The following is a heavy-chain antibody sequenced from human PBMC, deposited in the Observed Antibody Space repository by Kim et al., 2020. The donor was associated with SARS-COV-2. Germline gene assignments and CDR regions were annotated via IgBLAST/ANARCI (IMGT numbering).Heavy chain of an antibody. J-gene: IGHJ4*02. CDR2: TTRSGGGS. V-gene: IGHV3-64*04. Sequence: GGSLRLSCAASGFTFSDYAIHWVRRAPGKGLEYVSATTRSGGGSFYADSVEGRFTISRDNSKNTLYLQMNSLRLEDTSLYYCVRYGRNYGAVLWGRGPLVIVSS. CDR1: GFTFSDYA. D-gene: IGHD1-7*01. CDR3: VRYGRNYGAVL.